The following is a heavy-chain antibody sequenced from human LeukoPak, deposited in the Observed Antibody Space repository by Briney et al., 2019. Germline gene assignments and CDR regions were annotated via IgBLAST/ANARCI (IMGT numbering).Heavy chain of an antibody. V-gene: IGHV4-59*01. CDR2: IYYSGST. D-gene: IGHD3-3*01. J-gene: IGHJ6*03. CDR1: GGSISSYY. CDR3: ARDGVETGIYMDV. Sequence: SETQSLTCTVSGGSISSYYWSWIRQPPGKGLEWIGYIYYSGSTNYNPSLKSRVTISVDTSKNQFSLKLSSVTAADTAVYYCARDGVETGIYMDVWGKGTTVTVSS.